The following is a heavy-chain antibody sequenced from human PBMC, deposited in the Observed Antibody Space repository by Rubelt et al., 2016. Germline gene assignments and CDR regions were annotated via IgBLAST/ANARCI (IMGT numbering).Heavy chain of an antibody. D-gene: IGHD4-17*01. V-gene: IGHV1-3*01. Sequence: QVQLVQSGAEVKKPGASVKVSCKASGYNFTSYAMHWVRQAPGQRLEWMGWINAGNGNTKYSQKFQGRVTITADESTSTAYMELSSLRSEDTAVYYCARGDATVPRSYWYFDLWGRGTLVTVSS. J-gene: IGHJ2*01. CDR2: INAGNGNT. CDR3: ARGDATVPRSYWYFDL. CDR1: GYNFTSYA.